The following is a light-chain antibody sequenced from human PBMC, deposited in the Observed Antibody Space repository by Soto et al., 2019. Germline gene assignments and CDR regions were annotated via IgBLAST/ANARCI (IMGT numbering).Light chain of an antibody. V-gene: IGKV1-17*01. J-gene: IGKJ4*01. CDR2: AAS. Sequence: DLQMTQSPSSLSASVGDRVTITCRASQGIRHDLGWYQQKPGKAPKRLIYAASSLQSGVPSRFSGSGFGTEFTLTISSLQPEDFATYYCLQHNTYPLTFGGGTKVEL. CDR3: LQHNTYPLT. CDR1: QGIRHD.